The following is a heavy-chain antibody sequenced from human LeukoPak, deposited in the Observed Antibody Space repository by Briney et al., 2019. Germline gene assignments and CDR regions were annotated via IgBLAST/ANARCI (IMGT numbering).Heavy chain of an antibody. J-gene: IGHJ4*02. CDR1: GFTFSSYA. CDR2: ISGSGDST. Sequence: PGGSLRLSCAASGFTFSSYAMSWVRQAPGKGLEWVSAISGSGDSTYYADSVKGRFTISRDNSKNTLYLQVNSLRAEDTAVFYCAKERQGGYSYGNFDYWGQGTIVTVSS. CDR3: AKERQGGYSYGNFDY. D-gene: IGHD5-18*01. V-gene: IGHV3-23*01.